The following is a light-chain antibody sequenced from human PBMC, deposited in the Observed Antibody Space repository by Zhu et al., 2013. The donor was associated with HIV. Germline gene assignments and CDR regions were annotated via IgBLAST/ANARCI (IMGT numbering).Light chain of an antibody. CDR3: QQYNSYPWT. J-gene: IGKJ1*01. Sequence: AIRMTQSPSSLSASTGDRVTITCRASQAITTYLAWYQQTPGKAPKLLIYDASTLRSGVPSRFSGSGSGTEFTLTISSLQPDDFATYYCQQYNSYPWTFGQGTKVEIK. V-gene: IGKV1-8*01. CDR1: QAITTY. CDR2: DAS.